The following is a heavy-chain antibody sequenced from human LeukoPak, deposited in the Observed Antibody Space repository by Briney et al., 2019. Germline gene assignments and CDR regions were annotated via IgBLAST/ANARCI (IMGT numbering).Heavy chain of an antibody. V-gene: IGHV3-53*01. J-gene: IGHJ4*02. Sequence: GGSLRLSCAASGFTLSSHYMSWVRQAPGKGLEWVSVIYSGGSTYYADSVKGRFTISRDNSKNTLYLQMNSLRAEDTAVYYCAKLPVRKSYDNVDYWGQGTLVTVSS. D-gene: IGHD5-12*01. CDR2: IYSGGST. CDR3: AKLPVRKSYDNVDY. CDR1: GFTLSSHY.